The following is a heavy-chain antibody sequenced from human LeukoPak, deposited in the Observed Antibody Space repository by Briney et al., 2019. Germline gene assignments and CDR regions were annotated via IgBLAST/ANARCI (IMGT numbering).Heavy chain of an antibody. D-gene: IGHD3-10*02. V-gene: IGHV3-23*01. J-gene: IGHJ6*02. CDR3: ARDLHYYVAMDV. CDR1: GFTFSAYA. CDR2: IGSDNKP. Sequence: GGSLRLSCEASGFTFSAYAMTWVRQAPGKGLEWVSSIGSDNKPHYSESVKGRFAISRDNSKNTLFLQLNSLRAEDTALYYCARDLHYYVAMDVRGQGTTVTVSS.